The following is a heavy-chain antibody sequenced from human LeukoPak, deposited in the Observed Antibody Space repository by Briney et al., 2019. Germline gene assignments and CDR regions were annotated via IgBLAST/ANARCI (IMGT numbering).Heavy chain of an antibody. CDR1: GFTFSSYG. V-gene: IGHV3-30*02. D-gene: IGHD4-17*01. CDR2: IRNDGGYK. Sequence: GGSLRLSCAASGFTFSSYGMHWVRQAPGKGLEWVAFIRNDGGYKYYAESVKGRFTVSRDNSKNTLYLQMNSLRDEDTAVYYCVSDYRALDFWGQGTMVTVSS. J-gene: IGHJ3*01. CDR3: VSDYRALDF.